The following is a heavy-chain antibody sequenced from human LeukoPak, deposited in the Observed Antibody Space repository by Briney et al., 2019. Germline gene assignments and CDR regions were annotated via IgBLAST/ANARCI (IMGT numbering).Heavy chain of an antibody. Sequence: GGSLRLSCAASGFTFSSYWMSWVRQAPGKGLEWVANIKQDGSDKYYVDSVKGRFTISRDNAKNSLYLQMNSLRAEDTAAYYCAIDRSSSWYEGEGYYYYYGMDVWGQGTTVTVSS. CDR1: GFTFSSYW. CDR2: IKQDGSDK. D-gene: IGHD6-13*01. CDR3: AIDRSSSWYEGEGYYYYYGMDV. J-gene: IGHJ6*02. V-gene: IGHV3-7*01.